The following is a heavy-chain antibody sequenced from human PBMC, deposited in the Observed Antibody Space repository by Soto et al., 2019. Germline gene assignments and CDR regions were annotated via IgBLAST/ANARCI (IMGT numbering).Heavy chain of an antibody. D-gene: IGHD6-13*01. CDR3: AKDTYSSSWSYYYYYMDV. CDR2: ISGSGGST. CDR1: GFTFSSYA. J-gene: IGHJ6*03. V-gene: IGHV3-23*01. Sequence: EVQLLESGGGLVQPGGSLRLSCAASGFTFSSYAMSWVRQAPGKGLEWVSAISGSGGSTYYADSVKGRFTIYRDNSKNTLYLQMNSLRAEDTAVYYCAKDTYSSSWSYYYYYMDVWGKGTTVTVSS.